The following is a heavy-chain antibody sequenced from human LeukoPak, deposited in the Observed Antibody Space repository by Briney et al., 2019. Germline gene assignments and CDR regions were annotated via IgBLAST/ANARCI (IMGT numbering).Heavy chain of an antibody. CDR3: AKAGIGVVGYFDY. CDR1: GFTFSCYA. J-gene: IGHJ4*02. D-gene: IGHD6-19*01. V-gene: IGHV3-23*01. CDR2: IRGSGGGT. Sequence: GGSLRLSCAASGFTFSCYAMSWVRQPPGKGLEWVSAIRGSGGGTYYADSVKGRFTISRDNSKNTLYLQMNSLRDEDTALYYCAKAGIGVVGYFDYWGQGTLVTVSS.